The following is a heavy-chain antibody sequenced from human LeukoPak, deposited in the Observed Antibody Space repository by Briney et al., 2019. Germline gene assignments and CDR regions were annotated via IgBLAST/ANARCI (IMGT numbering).Heavy chain of an antibody. Sequence: ASVKVSCKASGGTFSSYAISWVRQAPGQGLQWMGGIIPIFNTANYAQKFQGRVTITADKSTSTAYMELSSLRSEDTAVYYCARGAHYYDFWSGYWNWFDPWGQGTLVTVSS. CDR1: GGTFSSYA. J-gene: IGHJ5*02. CDR3: ARGAHYYDFWSGYWNWFDP. D-gene: IGHD3-3*01. V-gene: IGHV1-69*06. CDR2: IIPIFNTA.